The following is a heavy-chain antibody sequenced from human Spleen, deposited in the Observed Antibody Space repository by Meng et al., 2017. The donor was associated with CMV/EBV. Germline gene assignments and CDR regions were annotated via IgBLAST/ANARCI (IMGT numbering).Heavy chain of an antibody. CDR1: GGTFSSYT. CDR2: IIPILGIA. D-gene: IGHD6-25*01. Sequence: SGGTFSSYTISWVRQAPGQGLEWMGRIIPILGIANYAQKFQGRVTITADKSTSTAYMELSSLRSEDTAVYYCARDRGGLSSHYFDYWGQGTLVTVSS. J-gene: IGHJ4*02. CDR3: ARDRGGLSSHYFDY. V-gene: IGHV1-69*04.